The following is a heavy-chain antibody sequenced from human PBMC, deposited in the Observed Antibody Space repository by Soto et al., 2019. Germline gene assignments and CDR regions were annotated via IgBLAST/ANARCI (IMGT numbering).Heavy chain of an antibody. J-gene: IGHJ4*02. D-gene: IGHD6-19*01. CDR3: AKDRGDIAVAATFDY. Sequence: EVQLVESGGGLVQPGRSLRLSCAASGFTFDDYVMHWVRQAPGKGLEWVSGISWNSGSIGYADSVKGRFTISRDNAKNSLYLQMNSLRAEDTALYYCAKDRGDIAVAATFDYWGQGTLVTVSS. CDR1: GFTFDDYV. CDR2: ISWNSGSI. V-gene: IGHV3-9*01.